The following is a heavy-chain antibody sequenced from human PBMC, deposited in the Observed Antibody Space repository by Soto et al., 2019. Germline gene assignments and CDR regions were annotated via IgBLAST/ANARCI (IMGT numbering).Heavy chain of an antibody. Sequence: SETLSLTCAVSGGSISSGGYSWSWIRQPPGKGLEWIGYIYHSGSTYYNPSLKSRVTISVDRSKNQFSLKLSSVTAADTAVYYCARAGAYYYDSTGLYYFDYWGQGTLVTVSS. CDR3: ARAGAYYYDSTGLYYFDY. D-gene: IGHD3-22*01. CDR1: GGSISSGGYS. J-gene: IGHJ4*02. V-gene: IGHV4-30-2*01. CDR2: IYHSGST.